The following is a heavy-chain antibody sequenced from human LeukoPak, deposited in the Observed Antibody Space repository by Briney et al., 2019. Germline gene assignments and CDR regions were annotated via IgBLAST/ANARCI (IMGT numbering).Heavy chain of an antibody. CDR1: GVTFEDYA. D-gene: IGHD1-26*01. J-gene: IGHJ4*02. CDR2: ISPGVSGYT. CDR3: ARGPSGSYYSSWY. Sequence: TPGRSLRLSCAASGVTFEDYAMHWVRQAPVKGLEWVSTISPGVSGYTWYADSVKGRFTISRDNAKNSLYLQMNSLRAEDTAVYYCARGPSGSYYSSWYWGQGTLVTVSS. V-gene: IGHV3-21*01.